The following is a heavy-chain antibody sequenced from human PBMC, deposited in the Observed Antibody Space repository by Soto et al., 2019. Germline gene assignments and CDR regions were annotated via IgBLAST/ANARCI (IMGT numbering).Heavy chain of an antibody. V-gene: IGHV3-23*01. J-gene: IGHJ6*02. Sequence: EVQLLESGGGLVQPGGSLRLSCAASGFTFNNYAMSWVRQAPDKGLEWVSAISGRGGSTYYADSVKGRFTISRDNSKNPLSLQMNSLRAEDTAVYYCAKDSTVTTSLYSYSYGLDVWGPGTTGTVSS. CDR1: GFTFNNYA. CDR2: ISGRGGST. CDR3: AKDSTVTTSLYSYSYGLDV. D-gene: IGHD4-17*01.